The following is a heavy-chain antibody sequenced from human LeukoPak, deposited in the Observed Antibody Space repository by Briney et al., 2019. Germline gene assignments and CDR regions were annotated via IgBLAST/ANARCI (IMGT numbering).Heavy chain of an antibody. CDR1: GYTFTTYD. J-gene: IGHJ4*02. CDR2: MSPNSGNT. CDR3: ARVGAAAGIHY. D-gene: IGHD6-13*01. V-gene: IGHV1-8*01. Sequence: GASVKVSCKASGYTFTTYDINWVRQATGQGLEWMGWMSPNSGNTGYAQKFQGRVTMTRNTSISTAYMELSSLRSEDTAVYYCARVGAAAGIHYWGQGTLVTVSS.